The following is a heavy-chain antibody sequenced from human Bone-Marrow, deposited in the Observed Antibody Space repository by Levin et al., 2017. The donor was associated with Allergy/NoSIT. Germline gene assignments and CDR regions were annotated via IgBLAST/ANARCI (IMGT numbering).Heavy chain of an antibody. V-gene: IGHV3-72*01. CDR3: TRGGGSFLTFDS. D-gene: IGHD1-26*01. CDR1: GFTLSDHY. Sequence: PGESLKISCAASGFTLSDHYMDWVRQAPGKGLEWVGRTRDKGRSYSTEYAASVRGRFIISRDNSKNSLSLQMNNLKTEDTAVYYCTRGGGSFLTFDSWGQGALVTVSS. CDR2: TRDKGRSYST. J-gene: IGHJ4*02.